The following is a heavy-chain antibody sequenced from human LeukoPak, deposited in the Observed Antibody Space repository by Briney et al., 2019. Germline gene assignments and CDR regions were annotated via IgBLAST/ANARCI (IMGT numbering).Heavy chain of an antibody. CDR1: GFTVSSNY. CDR3: ARAGSGSYAYDY. Sequence: GGSLRLSCAASGFTVSSNYVSWVRQAPGKGLEWVSVIYSGGSTYYADSVKGRFTISRDNSKNTLYLQMNSLRAEDTAVYYCARAGSGSYAYDYWGQGTLVTVSS. CDR2: IYSGGST. V-gene: IGHV3-66*01. J-gene: IGHJ4*02. D-gene: IGHD3-10*01.